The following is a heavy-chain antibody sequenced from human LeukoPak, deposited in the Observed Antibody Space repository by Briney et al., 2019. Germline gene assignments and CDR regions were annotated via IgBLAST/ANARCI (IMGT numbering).Heavy chain of an antibody. V-gene: IGHV3-9*01. J-gene: IGHJ5*02. CDR1: GFTFSSYS. Sequence: GGSLRLSCAASGFTFSSYSMNWVRQAPGKGLEWVSGLTWNSGTFGYADSVKGRFTISRDNAKNSLYLEMKDLRGEDTAFYYCARATASASSGAHLNWFDSWGQGTRVTVSS. CDR3: ARATASASSGAHLNWFDS. CDR2: LTWNSGTF. D-gene: IGHD6-19*01.